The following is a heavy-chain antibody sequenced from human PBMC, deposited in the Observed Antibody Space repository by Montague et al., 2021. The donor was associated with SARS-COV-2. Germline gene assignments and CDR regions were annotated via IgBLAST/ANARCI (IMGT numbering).Heavy chain of an antibody. V-gene: IGHV4-4*02. CDR3: GRVCPSAWRQLDC. CDR1: GASISSHEW. J-gene: IGHJ4*02. D-gene: IGHD6-19*01. Sequence: SETLSLTCDVSGASISSHEWCCWVRHPPGKGLEWLGEIHRDGRTKYNPSPQSRVTMSVAKSNNQLSPRLPSVAAAATAVCYCGRVCPSAWRQLDCWGQGILVTVSS. CDR2: IHRDGRT.